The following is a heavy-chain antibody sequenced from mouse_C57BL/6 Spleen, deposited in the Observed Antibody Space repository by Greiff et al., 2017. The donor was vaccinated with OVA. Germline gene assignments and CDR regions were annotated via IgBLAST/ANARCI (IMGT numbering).Heavy chain of an antibody. Sequence: EVKLMESGEGLVKPGGSLKLSCAASGFTFSSYAMSWVRQTPEKRLEWVAYISSGGDYIYYADTVKGRFTISRDNARNTLYLQMSSLKSEDTAMYYCTRDRGDYDVEDYWGQGTSVTVSS. CDR1: GFTFSSYA. CDR3: TRDRGDYDVEDY. J-gene: IGHJ4*01. V-gene: IGHV5-9-1*02. D-gene: IGHD2-4*01. CDR2: ISSGGDYI.